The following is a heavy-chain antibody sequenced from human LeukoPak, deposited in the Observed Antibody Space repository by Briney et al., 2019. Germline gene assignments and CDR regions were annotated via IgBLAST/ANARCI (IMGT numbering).Heavy chain of an antibody. CDR2: ISAYNGDT. CDR3: ARSGSSTGTKLFDY. D-gene: IGHD1-1*01. Sequence: GASVKVSCKASGYTFTSFGISWVRQAPGQGLEWMGWISAYNGDTNYPQKLQVRVTMTTDTSTSTAYVELRSLRSDDTAVYYCARSGSSTGTKLFDYWGQGTLVTVSS. CDR1: GYTFTSFG. V-gene: IGHV1-18*01. J-gene: IGHJ4*02.